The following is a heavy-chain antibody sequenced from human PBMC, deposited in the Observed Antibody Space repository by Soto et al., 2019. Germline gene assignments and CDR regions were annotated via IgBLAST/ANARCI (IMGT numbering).Heavy chain of an antibody. Sequence: GGSLRLSCAASGFTFSKWWMHWVRQAPGKGLEWLSRINSDGSDTTYADSVKGRFTTSRDNAKNTLYLQMSSLRAEDTAVYYCVRGVTVSCLFDYWGQGTPVTVSS. J-gene: IGHJ4*02. V-gene: IGHV3-74*01. D-gene: IGHD2-2*01. CDR2: INSDGSDT. CDR1: GFTFSKWW. CDR3: VRGVTVSCLFDY.